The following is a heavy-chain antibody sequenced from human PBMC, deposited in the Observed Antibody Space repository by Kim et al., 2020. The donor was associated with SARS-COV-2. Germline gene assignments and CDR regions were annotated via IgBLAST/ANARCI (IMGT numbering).Heavy chain of an antibody. CDR2: IYPGDSDT. CDR3: ARRETGTEFWSGHQTHNWFDP. Sequence: GESLKISCQGSGYTFSDFWIVWVRQMPGKGLEWMGMIYPGDSDTRYSPSFQGHVTISADKSISTAYVQWRSLKASDSATYYCARRETGTEFWSGHQTHNWFDPWGQGTLVTVSS. J-gene: IGHJ5*02. D-gene: IGHD3-3*01. CDR1: GYTFSDFW. V-gene: IGHV5-51*01.